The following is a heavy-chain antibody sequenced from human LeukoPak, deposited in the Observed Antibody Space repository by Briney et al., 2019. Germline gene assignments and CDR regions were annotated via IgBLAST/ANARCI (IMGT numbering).Heavy chain of an antibody. CDR2: IHFSGST. Sequence: SETLSLACTVSGGSIDSSNYYWGWIRQPPGKGLEWIGNIHFSGSTDYNPSLKSRVTISVDTSKNHYSLKLSSVTAADTAVYYCARDLGDSSTWYGLGTRLDWGQGTLVTVSS. D-gene: IGHD6-13*01. J-gene: IGHJ4*02. CDR1: GGSIDSSNYY. V-gene: IGHV4-39*07. CDR3: ARDLGDSSTWYGLGTRLD.